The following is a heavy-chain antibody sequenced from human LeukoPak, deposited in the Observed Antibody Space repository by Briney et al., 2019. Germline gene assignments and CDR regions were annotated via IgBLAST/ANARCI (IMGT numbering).Heavy chain of an antibody. D-gene: IGHD1-1*01. CDR1: GFSFGDSD. CDR2: INYLGHFT. V-gene: IGHV3-23*01. J-gene: IGHJ4*02. Sequence: GGSLRLSCAASGFSFGDSDMNWFRQAPGEGPQWVANINYLGHFTSYADSVKGRFTIARDNSKNMLFLQMDGLRVEDTALYYCAKDPNWEGGYWGQEILDTVSS. CDR3: AKDPNWEGGY.